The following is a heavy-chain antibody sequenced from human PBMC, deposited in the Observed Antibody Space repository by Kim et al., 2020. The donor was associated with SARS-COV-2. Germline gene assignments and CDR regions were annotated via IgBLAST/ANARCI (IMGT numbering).Heavy chain of an antibody. CDR2: IIPIFGTA. CDR3: ARVGIAARRALDY. Sequence: SVKVSCKASGGTFSSYAISWVRQAPGQGLEWMGGIIPIFGTANYAQKFQGRVTITADESTSTAYMELSSLRSEDTAVYYCARVGIAARRALDYWGQGTLVTVSS. D-gene: IGHD6-6*01. V-gene: IGHV1-69*13. J-gene: IGHJ4*02. CDR1: GGTFSSYA.